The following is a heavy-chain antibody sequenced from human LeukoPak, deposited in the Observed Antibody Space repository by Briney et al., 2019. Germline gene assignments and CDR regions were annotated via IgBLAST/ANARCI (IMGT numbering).Heavy chain of an antibody. J-gene: IGHJ4*02. CDR3: ARGYSTSWTYYFDY. V-gene: IGHV4-59*01. D-gene: IGHD6-13*01. Sequence: PSETLSLTCTVCDGAITGYYWGWIRQPPGKGLDWIGHVHYGGSTNYNPSLKSRDTISVDTSKNQFSLKLSSVSAADTAVYYCARGYSTSWTYYFDYWGQGALVTVSS. CDR1: DGAITGYY. CDR2: VHYGGST.